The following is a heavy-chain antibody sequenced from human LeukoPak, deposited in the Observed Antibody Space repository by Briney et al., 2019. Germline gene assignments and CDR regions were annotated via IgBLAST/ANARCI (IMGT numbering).Heavy chain of an antibody. J-gene: IGHJ4*02. Sequence: PGGSLRLSCAASGFTFDDYAMHWVRQAPGKGLEWVSGISWNSGSIGYADSVKGRFTISRDNAKNSLYLQMNSLRAEDTAVYYCARDQGWGRIDYWGQGTLVTVSS. CDR1: GFTFDDYA. CDR2: ISWNSGSI. CDR3: ARDQGWGRIDY. V-gene: IGHV3-9*01. D-gene: IGHD2-15*01.